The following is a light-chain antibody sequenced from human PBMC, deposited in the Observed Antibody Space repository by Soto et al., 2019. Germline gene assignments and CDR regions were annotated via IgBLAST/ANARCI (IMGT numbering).Light chain of an antibody. V-gene: IGLV2-14*01. CDR3: NSYTSSYTYV. J-gene: IGLJ1*01. CDR1: SSDVGIYTH. CDR2: GVS. Sequence: QSVLTQPASVSGSPGQSITISCTGTSSDVGIYTHVSWYQQHPGRAPKLIIYGVSNRPSGVSNRFSGSTSGNTASLTISGLQAADEADYYCNSYTSSYTYVFGTGTRVTDL.